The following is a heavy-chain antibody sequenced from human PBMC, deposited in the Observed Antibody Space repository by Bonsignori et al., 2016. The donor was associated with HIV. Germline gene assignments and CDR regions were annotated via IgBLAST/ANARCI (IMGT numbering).Heavy chain of an antibody. J-gene: IGHJ4*02. CDR2: IRYDGTYE. V-gene: IGHV3-30*02. Sequence: WIRQPPGKGLEWAAFIRYDGTYEYYADSVKGRFTVSRDNPKDTLYLQMNSLRPEDTAVYYCAKGPLYGDYSDFWGQGTQVTVSS. CDR3: AKGPLYGDYSDF. D-gene: IGHD4-17*01.